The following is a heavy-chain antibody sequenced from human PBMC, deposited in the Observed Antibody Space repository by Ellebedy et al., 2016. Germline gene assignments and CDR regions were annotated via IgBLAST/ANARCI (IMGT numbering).Heavy chain of an antibody. CDR2: ISSSSSYI. V-gene: IGHV3-21*01. CDR3: ARDRIAVAGTFFY. D-gene: IGHD6-19*01. Sequence: GGSLRLSCAASGFTFSSYSMNWVRQAPGKGLEWVSSISSSSSYIYYADSVKGRFTISRDNAKNSLYLQMNSLRAEDTAVYYCARDRIAVAGTFFYWGQGTLVTVSS. J-gene: IGHJ4*02. CDR1: GFTFSSYS.